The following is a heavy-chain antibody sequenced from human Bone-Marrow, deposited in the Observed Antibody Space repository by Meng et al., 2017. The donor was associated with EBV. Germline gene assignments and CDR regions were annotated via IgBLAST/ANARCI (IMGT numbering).Heavy chain of an antibody. CDR2: IYHSGNT. CDR3: ARADCSSTSCYDSRGWFDP. CDR1: GGSISMGYS. D-gene: IGHD2-2*01. V-gene: IGHV4-30-2*01. Sequence: QLQLRAFGLELVNLSQTLSLTCAVSGGSISMGYSWSWIRQPPGKGLEWIGYIYHSGNTYYNPSLKSRVTISVDTSKNQFSLKLSSVTAADTAVYYCARADCSSTSCYDSRGWFDPWGQGTLVTVSS. J-gene: IGHJ5*02.